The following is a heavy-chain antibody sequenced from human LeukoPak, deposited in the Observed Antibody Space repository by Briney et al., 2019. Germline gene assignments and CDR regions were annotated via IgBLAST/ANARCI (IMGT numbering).Heavy chain of an antibody. CDR2: INHSGST. V-gene: IGHV4-34*01. D-gene: IGHD4-11*01. CDR3: ARGDSKMLDY. CDR1: GGSFSGYY. J-gene: IGHJ4*02. Sequence: SETLSLTCAVYGGSFSGYYWSWIRQPPGKGLEWIGEINHSGSTNYNPSLKRRVTISVDTSQNQFCLELSSVSAADTAVYYCARGDSKMLDYWGQGNLVTVSS.